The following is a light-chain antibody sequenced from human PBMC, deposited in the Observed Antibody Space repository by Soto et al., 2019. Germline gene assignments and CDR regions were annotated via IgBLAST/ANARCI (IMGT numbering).Light chain of an antibody. CDR1: SSDVGAYNS. Sequence: QSALTQPASVSGSPGHSITLSCTGTSSDVGAYNSVSWFQQHPGKAPKLIIYEINNRPSGVSDRFSGSKSGNTASLTISGLQTEDEADYYCASYATTGTVVFGGGSQLTVL. CDR2: EIN. V-gene: IGLV2-14*01. J-gene: IGLJ2*01. CDR3: ASYATTGTVV.